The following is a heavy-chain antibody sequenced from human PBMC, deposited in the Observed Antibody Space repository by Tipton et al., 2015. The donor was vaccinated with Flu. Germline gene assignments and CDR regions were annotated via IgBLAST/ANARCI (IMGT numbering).Heavy chain of an antibody. D-gene: IGHD3-9*01. CDR1: GDSFGNYG. V-gene: IGHV1-69*06. CDR2: IIPIFGPP. J-gene: IGHJ4*02. CDR3: ARRRTDWAAYDY. Sequence: QVQLVQSGAEVQKPGSSVKVSCKASGDSFGNYGFSWVRQAPGQGLEWMGIIIPIFGPPNYAQKFQDRVTMTADIFTNAVYMEVRSLTSDDTAVYFWARRRTDWAAYDYWGQGTLVTVSS.